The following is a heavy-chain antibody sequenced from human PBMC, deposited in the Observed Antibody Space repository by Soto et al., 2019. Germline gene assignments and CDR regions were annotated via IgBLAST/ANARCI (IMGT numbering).Heavy chain of an antibody. J-gene: IGHJ4*02. CDR1: GGTCSSFA. CDR3: ARGWGHSDSSGYYMYFEQ. Sequence: QVQLVQSGAEVKKPGSSVKVSCKASGGTCSSFAISWERPAPGPGLEWVGGTIPNFGTADYAQKFQDRVTRIVDAHTTTVHMELSGLRSEDTAVYFCARGWGHSDSSGYYMYFEQWGQGTQVTVSS. CDR2: TIPNFGTA. V-gene: IGHV1-69*01. D-gene: IGHD3-22*01.